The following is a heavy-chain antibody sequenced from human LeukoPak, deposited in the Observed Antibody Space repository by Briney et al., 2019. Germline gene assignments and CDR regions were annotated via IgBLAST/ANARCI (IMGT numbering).Heavy chain of an antibody. V-gene: IGHV4-34*01. Sequence: SETLSLTCAVYGGSFSGYYWSWIRQPPGKGLEWIGEINHSGSTNYNPSLKSRVTISVDTSKNQFSLELSSVTAADTAVYYCARGKAAKAARPLFDYWGQGTLVTVSS. CDR1: GGSFSGYY. CDR2: INHSGST. J-gene: IGHJ4*02. D-gene: IGHD6-6*01. CDR3: ARGKAAKAARPLFDY.